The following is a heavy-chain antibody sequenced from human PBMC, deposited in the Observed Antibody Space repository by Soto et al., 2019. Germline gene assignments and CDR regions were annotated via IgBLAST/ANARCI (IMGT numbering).Heavy chain of an antibody. D-gene: IGHD1-1*01. CDR1: CASLSGYY. Sequence: SETLSLTCNGSCASLSGYYWSWIRQPPGKGLEWIGRIYATGSSDYNPSLKSRITISVDMSKKQFSLTLRSVTAADTAMYYCVRDGTKNLRDWFDPWGQGILVTVSS. J-gene: IGHJ5*02. CDR3: VRDGTKNLRDWFDP. CDR2: IYATGSS. V-gene: IGHV4-4*07.